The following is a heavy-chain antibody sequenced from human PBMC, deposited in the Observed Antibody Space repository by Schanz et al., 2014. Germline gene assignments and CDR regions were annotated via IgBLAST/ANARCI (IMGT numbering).Heavy chain of an antibody. V-gene: IGHV4-61*02. J-gene: IGHJ2*01. CDR3: ARDTTWRLDL. CDR2: VFPNGIT. CDR1: GGSIRSGTYY. Sequence: QVQLQESGPGLLKPSETLSLTCTVSGGSIRSGTYYWSWIRQPAGKALEWVGRVFPNGITNYNPSLKSRVPIALDASKNQSSLTLTSLTAADTAVYYCARDTTWRLDLWGRGTLVTVSS. D-gene: IGHD1-1*01.